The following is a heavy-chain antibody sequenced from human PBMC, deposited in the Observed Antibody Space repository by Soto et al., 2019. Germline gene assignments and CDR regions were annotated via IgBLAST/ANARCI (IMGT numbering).Heavy chain of an antibody. D-gene: IGHD5-18*01. CDR1: GGTFSTYA. Sequence: QVQLVQSGAEVKKPESSVKVSCKAPGGTFSTYAISWVRQAPGQGLEWMGGIIPMFGTANYAQRFQDRVTITADESTNTVYMELSSLTSEDTAVYFCASGIQLWLRRINNGYSGWGQGTLVTGSS. J-gene: IGHJ4*02. CDR2: IIPMFGTA. V-gene: IGHV1-69*12. CDR3: ASGIQLWLRRINNGYSG.